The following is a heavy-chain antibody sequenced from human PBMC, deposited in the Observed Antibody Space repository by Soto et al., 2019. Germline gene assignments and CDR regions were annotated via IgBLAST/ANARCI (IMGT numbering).Heavy chain of an antibody. CDR1: GGSISSYY. Sequence: SETLSLTCTVSGGSISSYYWSWIRQPPGKGLEWIGYIYYSGSTNYNPSLKSRVTISVDTSKNQFSLKLSPVTAADTAVYYCARLRTIQPRREWLVIDVWGKGTTVTVSS. J-gene: IGHJ6*04. CDR3: ARLRTIQPRREWLVIDV. CDR2: IYYSGST. D-gene: IGHD6-19*01. V-gene: IGHV4-59*08.